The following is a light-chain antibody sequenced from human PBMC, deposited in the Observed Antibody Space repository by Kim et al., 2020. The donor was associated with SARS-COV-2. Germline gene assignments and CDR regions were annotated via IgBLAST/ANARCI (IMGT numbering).Light chain of an antibody. J-gene: IGKJ4*01. V-gene: IGKV1-5*03. CDR3: QQYSNYPLT. CDR1: QSIVVW. CDR2: KAS. Sequence: DIQMTQSPSTLSASVGDRVNITCRASQSIVVWLAWYQQKPGKAPKLVIYKASSLERGVPSRFSGSGSGTEFTLTISSLHPDDLGTYFCQQYSNYPLTFGGGTKVDIK.